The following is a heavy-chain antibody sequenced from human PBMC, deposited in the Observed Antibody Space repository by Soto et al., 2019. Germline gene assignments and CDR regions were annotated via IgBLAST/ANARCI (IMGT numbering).Heavy chain of an antibody. Sequence: QVHLVQSGAEVKKPGASVKVSCKASGYTFASYGISWVRQAPGQGLEWMGWISAYNGNTNYAQKLQGRVTMTTDTSTSTASMELRSLRSDDTAVYYCARASGSSYWFDPWGQGTLVTVSS. CDR1: GYTFASYG. CDR2: ISAYNGNT. CDR3: ARASGSSYWFDP. J-gene: IGHJ5*02. V-gene: IGHV1-18*01. D-gene: IGHD1-26*01.